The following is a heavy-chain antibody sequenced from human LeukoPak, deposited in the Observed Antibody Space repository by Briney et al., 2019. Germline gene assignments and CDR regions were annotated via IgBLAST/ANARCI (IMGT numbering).Heavy chain of an antibody. J-gene: IGHJ5*02. CDR2: INHSGGT. V-gene: IGHV4-34*01. CDR3: ARGRKRRGIAVAGTSWFDP. Sequence: SETLSLTCAVYGGSFSGYYWSWIRQPPGKGLEWIGEINHSGGTNYNPSLKSRVTISVDTSKNQFSLKLSSVTAADTAVYYCARGRKRRGIAVAGTSWFDPWGQGTLVTVSS. CDR1: GGSFSGYY. D-gene: IGHD6-19*01.